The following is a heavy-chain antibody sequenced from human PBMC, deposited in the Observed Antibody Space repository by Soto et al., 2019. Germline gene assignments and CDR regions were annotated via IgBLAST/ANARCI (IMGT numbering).Heavy chain of an antibody. CDR1: GFSLNTGGVG. CDR2: SYWDDVN. Sequence: QITLKESGPTLVKPTQTLTLTCTFSGFSLNTGGVGVGWIRQPPGKALEWLAISYWDDVNYYSPSLKDRLTITKDTYKNQVVLRVTNMDPVDTATYYCAHRRGYDSSGYYYELDYWGQGTLVTVSS. CDR3: AHRRGYDSSGYYYELDY. D-gene: IGHD3-22*01. V-gene: IGHV2-5*02. J-gene: IGHJ4*02.